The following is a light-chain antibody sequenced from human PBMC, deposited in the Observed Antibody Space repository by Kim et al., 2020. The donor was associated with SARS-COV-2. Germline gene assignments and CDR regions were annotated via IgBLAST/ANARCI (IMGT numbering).Light chain of an antibody. J-gene: IGKJ2*02. V-gene: IGKV1-39*01. CDR2: AAA. Sequence: YETVEDRVTITGRTSQSISNYLNWYQQQPGKAPKLLSYAAASLQSGVPSRFSGSGSGTDFTLTISSLQREDVATYHCQQSYNTPWTFGQGTKLEI. CDR1: QSISNY. CDR3: QQSYNTPWT.